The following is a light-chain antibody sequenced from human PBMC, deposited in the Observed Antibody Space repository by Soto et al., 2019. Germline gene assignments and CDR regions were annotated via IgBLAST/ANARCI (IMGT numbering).Light chain of an antibody. V-gene: IGLV2-23*01. J-gene: IGLJ1*01. CDR2: KGT. CDR3: CSSAPESTYV. CDR1: DSDVGAYNS. Sequence: SGLAQPAPVSGSPGQSITISCTGTDSDVGAYNSVSWYQQHPHKAPRLIIYKGTRRPSGISYRFSGSTSGNAASLTISALQADDEADYFCCSSAPESTYVFGTGTKVTVL.